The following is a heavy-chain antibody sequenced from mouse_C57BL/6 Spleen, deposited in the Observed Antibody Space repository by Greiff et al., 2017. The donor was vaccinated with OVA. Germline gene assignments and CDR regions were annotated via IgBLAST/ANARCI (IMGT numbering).Heavy chain of an antibody. CDR1: GFTFTDYY. D-gene: IGHD1-1*01. CDR3: ARSPIYYYGSSLDY. V-gene: IGHV7-3*01. CDR2: IRNKANGYTT. J-gene: IGHJ2*01. Sequence: EVQRVESGGGLVQPGGSLSLSCAASGFTFTDYYMSWVRQPPGKALEWLGFIRNKANGYTTEYSASVKGRFTISRDNSQSILYLQMNALRAEDSATYYCARSPIYYYGSSLDYWGQGTTLTVSS.